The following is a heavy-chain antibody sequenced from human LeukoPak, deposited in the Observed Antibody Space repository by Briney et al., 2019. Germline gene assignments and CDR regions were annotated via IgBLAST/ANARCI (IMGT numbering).Heavy chain of an antibody. Sequence: PGGSLRLSCAASGFTVSSNYMSWARQAPGKGLEWVSVIYSGGSTYYADSVKGRFTISRDNSKNTLYLQMNSLRTEDTAVYYCARELYDSSGYYYSLAYGMDVWGQGTTVTVSS. CDR2: IYSGGST. V-gene: IGHV3-66*01. CDR3: ARELYDSSGYYYSLAYGMDV. CDR1: GFTVSSNY. J-gene: IGHJ6*02. D-gene: IGHD3-22*01.